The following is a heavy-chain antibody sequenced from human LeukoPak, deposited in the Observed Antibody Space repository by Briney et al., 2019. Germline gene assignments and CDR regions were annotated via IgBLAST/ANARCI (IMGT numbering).Heavy chain of an antibody. CDR3: ARDQATIILGYFDY. Sequence: ASETLSLTCTVSGGSININTYYWGWIRQPPGKGLEWIGTIYYSGRTYYNPSLKSRATISVDTSKNQFSLKLSSVTAADTAVYYCARDQATIILGYFDYWGQGTLVTVSS. CDR2: IYYSGRT. V-gene: IGHV4-39*07. CDR1: GGSININTYY. D-gene: IGHD1-26*01. J-gene: IGHJ4*02.